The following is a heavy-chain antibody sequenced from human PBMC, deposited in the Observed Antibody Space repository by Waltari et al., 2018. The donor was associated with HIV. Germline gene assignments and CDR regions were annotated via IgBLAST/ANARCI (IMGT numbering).Heavy chain of an antibody. Sequence: QVQLVQSGAEVKKPGASVKVSCKASGYTFTSYDINWVRQATGQGLEWMGWMNPNSGNTGYAKKLQGRDTMTMNTAISTAYMELSSLRSEDTTVYYCARGVSGWYSYYYYYGMDVWGQGTTVTVSS. CDR2: MNPNSGNT. J-gene: IGHJ6*02. D-gene: IGHD6-19*01. CDR3: ARGVSGWYSYYYYYGMDV. V-gene: IGHV1-8*01. CDR1: GYTFTSYD.